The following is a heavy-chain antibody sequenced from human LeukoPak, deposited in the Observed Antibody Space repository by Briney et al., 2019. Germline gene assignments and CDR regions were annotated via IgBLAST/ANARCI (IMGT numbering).Heavy chain of an antibody. V-gene: IGHV4-30-4*01. Sequence: SETLSLTCTVSGGSISSGDYYWSWIRQPPGKGLEWIGYIYYSGSTYYNPSLKSRVTISVDTSKNQFSLKLSSVTAADTAVYYCARVFGYSGYGTIFDYWGQGTLVTVSS. CDR3: ARVFGYSGYGTIFDY. CDR1: GGSISSGDYY. J-gene: IGHJ4*02. CDR2: IYYSGST. D-gene: IGHD5-12*01.